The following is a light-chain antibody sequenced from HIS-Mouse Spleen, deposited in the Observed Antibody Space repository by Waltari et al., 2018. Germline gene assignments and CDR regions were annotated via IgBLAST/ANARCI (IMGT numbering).Light chain of an antibody. V-gene: IGLV3-10*01. CDR2: EDS. J-gene: IGLJ2*01. CDR3: YSTDSSGNHRV. CDR1: ALQITY. Sequence: SYELTQPPSVSVSPGQTARITCAGDALQITYAYWYQQKSGQAPVLVIYEDSKRPSGIPERFSGSSSGTMATLTISGAQVEDEADYYCYSTDSSGNHRVFGGGTKLTVL.